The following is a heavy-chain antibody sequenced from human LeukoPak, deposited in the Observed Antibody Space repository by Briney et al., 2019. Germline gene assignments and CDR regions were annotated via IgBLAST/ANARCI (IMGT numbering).Heavy chain of an antibody. CDR1: GGSISSYY. CDR3: ARESGSYYYYGMDV. V-gene: IGHV4-59*01. Sequence: SETLSLTCTVSGGSISSYYWSWIRQPPGKGLEWIGYIYYSGSTNYTPSLNIRVTISVDTSKNQFSLKLSSVTAADTAVYYCARESGSYYYYGMDVWGQGTTVTVSS. J-gene: IGHJ6*02. D-gene: IGHD1-26*01. CDR2: IYYSGST.